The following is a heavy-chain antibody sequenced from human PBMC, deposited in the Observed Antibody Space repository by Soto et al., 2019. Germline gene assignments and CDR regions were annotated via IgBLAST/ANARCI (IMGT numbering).Heavy chain of an antibody. V-gene: IGHV5-51*01. J-gene: IGHJ4*02. CDR2: IYPSDSDT. Sequence: PGESLKISCKASGYSFTNYWIGWVRQMPGKGLECMGIIYPSDSDTRYSPSFQGQVTISADKSTSTAFLQWSSLKASDTAIYYCARLPVADYYFDDWGKGTLVTVSS. CDR1: GYSFTNYW. CDR3: ARLPVADYYFDD. D-gene: IGHD6-19*01.